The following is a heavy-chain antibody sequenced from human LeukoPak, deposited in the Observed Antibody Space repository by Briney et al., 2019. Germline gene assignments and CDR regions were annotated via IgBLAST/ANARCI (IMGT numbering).Heavy chain of an antibody. CDR2: MNPNSGNT. Sequence: ASVKVSCKASGYTFTSYDINWVRQAAGQGREWRGWMNPNSGNTGYAQKFQGRVTMTRTTSISTAYMELSSLRSEDTAVYYCARGLRYGDYVDAFDIWGQGTMVTVSS. J-gene: IGHJ3*02. D-gene: IGHD4-17*01. V-gene: IGHV1-8*01. CDR3: ARGLRYGDYVDAFDI. CDR1: GYTFTSYD.